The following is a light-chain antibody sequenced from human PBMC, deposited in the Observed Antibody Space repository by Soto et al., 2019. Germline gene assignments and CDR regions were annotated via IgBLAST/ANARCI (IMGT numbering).Light chain of an antibody. Sequence: QSVLTQPASVSGSPGQSITISCTGTSSDLGGYNYVSWYQHHPGKAPKLMIYEVSNRPSGVSNRFSGSKSGNTASLTISGLQAEDEADYYCSSSTRSLYVFANGTKVTVL. CDR2: EVS. CDR1: SSDLGGYNY. CDR3: SSSTRSLYV. V-gene: IGLV2-14*01. J-gene: IGLJ1*01.